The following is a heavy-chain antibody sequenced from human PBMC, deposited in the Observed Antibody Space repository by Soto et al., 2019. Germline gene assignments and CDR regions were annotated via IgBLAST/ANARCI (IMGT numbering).Heavy chain of an antibody. Sequence: EVQLVESGGALVQPGGSLRLSCAASGFSFGDYFVDWVRQAPGKGLEWVGRIRDKANEYSIEYAASVKGRYTISRDDSKNSLYLQTHSLNGEDSADYYCAREGVSTPYPISWFDSWGQGTLVTVSS. CDR2: IRDKANEYSI. V-gene: IGHV3-72*01. CDR1: GFSFGDYF. D-gene: IGHD2-15*01. J-gene: IGHJ5*01. CDR3: AREGVSTPYPISWFDS.